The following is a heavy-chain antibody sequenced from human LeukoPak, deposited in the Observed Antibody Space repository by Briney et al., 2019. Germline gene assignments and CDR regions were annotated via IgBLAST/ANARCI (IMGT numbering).Heavy chain of an antibody. Sequence: GGSLRLSCAASGFTFDDYGMSWVRQAPGKGLEWVSGINSNGGSTGYADSVKGRFTISRDNAKNSLYLQMNSLRAEDTAVYYCARDGQNDYGAKRYYFDSWGQGTLVTVSS. D-gene: IGHD4-17*01. CDR1: GFTFDDYG. CDR3: ARDGQNDYGAKRYYFDS. J-gene: IGHJ4*02. CDR2: INSNGGST. V-gene: IGHV3-20*04.